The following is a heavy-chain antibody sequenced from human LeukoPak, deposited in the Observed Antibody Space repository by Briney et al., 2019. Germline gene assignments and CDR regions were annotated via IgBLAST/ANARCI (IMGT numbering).Heavy chain of an antibody. CDR2: IWYDGSNK. D-gene: IGHD3-22*01. J-gene: IGHJ4*02. CDR3: ARDAFRDYYDSSGPDY. V-gene: IGHV3-33*01. Sequence: GRSLRLSCAASGFTFSSYGMHWVRQAPGKGLEWVAVIWYDGSNKYYADSVKGRFTISRDNSKNTLYLQMNSLRAEDTAVCYCARDAFRDYYDSSGPDYWGQGTLVTVSS. CDR1: GFTFSSYG.